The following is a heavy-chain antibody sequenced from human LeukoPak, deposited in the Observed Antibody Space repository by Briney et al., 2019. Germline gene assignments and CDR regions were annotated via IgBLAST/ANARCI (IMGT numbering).Heavy chain of an antibody. J-gene: IGHJ4*02. Sequence: ASVKVSCKASGYTFTSYGISWVRQAPGQGLEWMGWISAYNGNTNYAQKLQGRVTMTTDTSTSTAYMELRSLRSDDTAVYYCARVANSSGSNPFDYWGQGTLVTVSS. V-gene: IGHV1-18*01. D-gene: IGHD5-18*01. CDR2: ISAYNGNT. CDR1: GYTFTSYG. CDR3: ARVANSSGSNPFDY.